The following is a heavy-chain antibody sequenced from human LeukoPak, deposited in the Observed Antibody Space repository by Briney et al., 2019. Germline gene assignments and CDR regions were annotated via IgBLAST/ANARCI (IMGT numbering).Heavy chain of an antibody. CDR2: IYPGDSDT. D-gene: IGHD2-21*01. CDR1: GYSFTSYW. V-gene: IGHV5-51*01. Sequence: GESLKISCKGSGYSFTSYWIGWVRQMPGKGLEWMGIIYPGDSDTRYSPSFQGQVTISADKSISTAYLQWSSLKASDTAMYYCARPYCGGDCYEYYFDYRGQGTLVTVSS. CDR3: ARPYCGGDCYEYYFDY. J-gene: IGHJ4*02.